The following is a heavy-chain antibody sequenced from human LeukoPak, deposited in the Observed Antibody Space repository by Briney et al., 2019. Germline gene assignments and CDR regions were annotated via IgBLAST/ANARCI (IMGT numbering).Heavy chain of an antibody. V-gene: IGHV1-8*01. Sequence: ASVKVSCKASGYIFTNYGINWVRQATGQGLEWMGWMNPNSGNTGYAQKFQGRVTMTRNTSISTAYMELSSLRSEDTAVYYCARGIGSGREDGYDYWGQGTLVTVSS. CDR2: MNPNSGNT. CDR3: ARGIGSGREDGYDY. D-gene: IGHD3-10*01. J-gene: IGHJ4*02. CDR1: GYIFTNYG.